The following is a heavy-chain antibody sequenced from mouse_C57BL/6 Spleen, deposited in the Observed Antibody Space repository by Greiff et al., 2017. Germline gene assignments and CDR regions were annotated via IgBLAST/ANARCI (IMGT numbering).Heavy chain of an antibody. J-gene: IGHJ1*03. D-gene: IGHD1-1*01. Sequence: QVQLKQSGPELVKPGASVKISCKASGYAFSSSWMNWVKQRPGKGLEWIGRIYPGDGDTNYNGKFKGKATLTADKSSSTAYMQLSSLTSEDSAVXFGAREDYGSSYDWYFDVWGTGTTVTVSS. CDR3: AREDYGSSYDWYFDV. CDR2: IYPGDGDT. CDR1: GYAFSSSW. V-gene: IGHV1-82*01.